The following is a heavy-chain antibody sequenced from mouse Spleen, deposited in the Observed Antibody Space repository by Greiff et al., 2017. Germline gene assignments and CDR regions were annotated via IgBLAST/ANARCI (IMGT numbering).Heavy chain of an antibody. Sequence: EVKLMESGPGLVKPSQSLSLTCSVTGYSITSGYYWNWIRQFPGNKLEWMGYISYDGSNNYNPSLKNRISITRDTSKNQFFLKLNSVTTEDTATYYCARDGGNYPDYWGQGTTLTVSS. J-gene: IGHJ2*01. CDR3: ARDGGNYPDY. CDR2: ISYDGSN. D-gene: IGHD2-14*01. V-gene: IGHV3-6*01. CDR1: GYSITSGYY.